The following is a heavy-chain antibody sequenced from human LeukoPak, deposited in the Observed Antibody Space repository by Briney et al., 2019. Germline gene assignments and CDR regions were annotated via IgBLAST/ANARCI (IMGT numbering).Heavy chain of an antibody. D-gene: IGHD2-15*01. Sequence: GGSLRLSCAASGFTFDDYAMHWVRQASGKGLEWVSGISWNSGSIGYADSVKGRFTISRDNAKNSLYLQMNSLRAEDTALYYCAKSRILAFYFDYWGQGTLVTVSS. J-gene: IGHJ4*02. CDR2: ISWNSGSI. CDR3: AKSRILAFYFDY. CDR1: GFTFDDYA. V-gene: IGHV3-9*01.